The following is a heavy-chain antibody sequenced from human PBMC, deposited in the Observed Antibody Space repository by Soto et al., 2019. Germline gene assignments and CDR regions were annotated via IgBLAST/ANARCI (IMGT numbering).Heavy chain of an antibody. CDR1: GYPFGGYA. CDR2: VSAHTGDS. J-gene: IGHJ4*02. Sequence: QVQLVQSGAEVKKPGASVKVSCKASGYPFGGYAIGWVRQAPGQGLEWMGWVSAHTGDSGYAQRFQGRVTLTTETSTSTAHMELRGLRSDDTAVYYCARPSTSYGDYGWSLAYWGQGTLVTVSS. CDR3: ARPSTSYGDYGWSLAY. V-gene: IGHV1-18*01. D-gene: IGHD4-17*01.